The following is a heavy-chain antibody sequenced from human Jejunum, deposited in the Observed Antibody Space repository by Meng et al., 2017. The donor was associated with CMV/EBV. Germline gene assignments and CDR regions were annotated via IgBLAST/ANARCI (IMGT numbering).Heavy chain of an antibody. CDR3: ARDSLYGGDPDFDY. V-gene: IGHV4-39*07. CDR1: GGSLSTDTYF. Sequence: SGGSLSTDTYFWGWIRQPPGKGLEWIGTIFYTGGTYYNPSLKSRVTMSVDTSKNQFSLKLNSVTAADTAVYYCARDSLYGGDPDFDYWGQGTLVTVSS. CDR2: IFYTGGT. D-gene: IGHD2-21*02. J-gene: IGHJ4*02.